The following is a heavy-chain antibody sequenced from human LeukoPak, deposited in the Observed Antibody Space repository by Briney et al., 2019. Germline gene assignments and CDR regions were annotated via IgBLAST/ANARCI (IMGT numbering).Heavy chain of an antibody. D-gene: IGHD6-19*01. CDR1: GFTFSSYA. CDR3: ARANRPFHSSGWYKDY. Sequence: PGGSLRLSCAASGFTFSSYAMHWVRQAPGKGLEWVAVMSYDGSSKYFADSVKGRFTISRDTSKNTLYLQMNSLRAEDTAVYYCARANRPFHSSGWYKDYWGQGTLVTVSS. CDR2: MSYDGSSK. V-gene: IGHV3-30-3*01. J-gene: IGHJ4*02.